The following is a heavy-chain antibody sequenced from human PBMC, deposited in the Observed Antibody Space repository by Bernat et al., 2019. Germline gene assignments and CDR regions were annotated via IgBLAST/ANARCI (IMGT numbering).Heavy chain of an antibody. D-gene: IGHD6-19*01. J-gene: IGHJ5*02. CDR2: VSNDGNGK. V-gene: IGHV3-30*01. CDR1: GFTFDNDH. CDR3: AREKGSSGYCGGFDA. Sequence: QVQVVESGGGVVQPGSSLRLSCAASGFTFDNDHTHWVRQAPGKGLEWVAGVSNDGNGKYYADSVKGRFTISRENSKSTPYLQINSLRVEDTAVYYCAREKGSSGYCGGFDAWGRGTLVTVSS.